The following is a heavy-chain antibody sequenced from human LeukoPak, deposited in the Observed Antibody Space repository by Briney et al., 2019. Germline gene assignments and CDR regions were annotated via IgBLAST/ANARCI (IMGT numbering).Heavy chain of an antibody. Sequence: PEGSLRLSCAASGFTFSSDWMHWVRQAPGKGLVWVSRINSDGSSTTYADSVKGRFTISRDNAKNTLYLQMNSLRAEDTAVYYCARGGSSWSGYFQHWGQGTLVTVSS. D-gene: IGHD6-13*01. J-gene: IGHJ1*01. CDR2: INSDGSST. CDR3: ARGGSSWSGYFQH. CDR1: GFTFSSDW. V-gene: IGHV3-74*01.